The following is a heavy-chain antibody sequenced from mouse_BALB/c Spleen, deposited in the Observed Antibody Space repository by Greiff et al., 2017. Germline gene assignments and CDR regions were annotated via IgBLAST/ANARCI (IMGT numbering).Heavy chain of an antibody. CDR1: GFTFSSYA. CDR2: ISSGGST. V-gene: IGHV5-6-5*01. CDR3: ARGVITLYAMDY. J-gene: IGHJ4*01. D-gene: IGHD2-4*01. Sequence: EVNLVESGGGLVKPGGSLKLSCAASGFTFSSYAMSWVRQTPEKRLEWVASISSGGSTYYPDSVKGRFTISRDNARYILYLHMSSLGSADTAMYYSARGVITLYAMDYWGQGTSVTVSS.